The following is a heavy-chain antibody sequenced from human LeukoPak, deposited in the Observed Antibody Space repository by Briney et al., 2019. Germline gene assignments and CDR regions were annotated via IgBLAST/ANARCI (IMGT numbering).Heavy chain of an antibody. D-gene: IGHD5-18*01. CDR2: IWYDGSNK. CDR3: ARGGRGYSYGKIDY. Sequence: PGGSLRLSCAASGFTFSSYGMHWVRQAPGKGLEWVAVIWYDGSNKYYADSVKGRFTISRDNSKNTLYLQMNSLRAEDTAVYYCARGGRGYSYGKIDYWGQGTLVTVSS. CDR1: GFTFSSYG. V-gene: IGHV3-33*01. J-gene: IGHJ4*02.